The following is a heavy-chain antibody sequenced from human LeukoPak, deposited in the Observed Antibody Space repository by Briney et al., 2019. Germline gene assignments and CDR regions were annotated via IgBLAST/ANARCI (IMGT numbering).Heavy chain of an antibody. Sequence: PGGSLRLSCAASRFTVSSNYMTWVRQAPGKGLEWVSAISGSGGSTYYAGSVKGRFTISRDNSKNTLYLQMNSLRADDTAVYYCAKSHHVTAIDYWGQGTLVTVSS. CDR3: AKSHHVTAIDY. V-gene: IGHV3-23*01. CDR1: RFTVSSNY. J-gene: IGHJ4*02. CDR2: ISGSGGST. D-gene: IGHD2-21*02.